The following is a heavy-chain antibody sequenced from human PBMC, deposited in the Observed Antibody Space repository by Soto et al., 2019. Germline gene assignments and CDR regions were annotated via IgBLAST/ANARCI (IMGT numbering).Heavy chain of an antibody. D-gene: IGHD3-3*01. CDR1: GYTFTSYA. J-gene: IGHJ5*02. V-gene: IGHV1-3*01. CDR3: ARQGGEGITIFGVVIIPVWFDP. Sequence: ASVKVSCKASGYTFTSYAMHWVRQAPGQRLEWMGWINAGNGNTSYAQKFQGRVTMTRDTSTSTVYMELSSLRSEDTAVYYCARQGGEGITIFGVVIIPVWFDPWGQGTLVTVSS. CDR2: INAGNGNT.